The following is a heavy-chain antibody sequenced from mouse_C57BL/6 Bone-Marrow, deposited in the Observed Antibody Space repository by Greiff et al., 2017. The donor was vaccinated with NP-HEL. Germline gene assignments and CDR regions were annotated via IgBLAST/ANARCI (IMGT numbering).Heavy chain of an antibody. CDR1: GFTFTSYG. J-gene: IGHJ4*01. Sequence: QVQLKQSGAELARPGASVKLSCTASGFTFTSYGISWVKQRTGQGLEWIGEIYPRSGNTYYTEKFKGPATLTADKSSSTAYMELRSRTSEDSAVDFCARSCYYGSSYYAMDDWGQGTSVTVSS. CDR2: IYPRSGNT. CDR3: ARSCYYGSSYYAMDD. V-gene: IGHV1-81*01. D-gene: IGHD1-1*01.